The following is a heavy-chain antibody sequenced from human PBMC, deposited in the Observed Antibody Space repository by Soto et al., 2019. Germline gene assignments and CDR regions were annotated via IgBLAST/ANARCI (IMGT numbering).Heavy chain of an antibody. Sequence: QVQLQQWGAGLLKPSETLSLTCAVYGGSFSGYYWSWIRQPPGKGLEWIGEINHSGSTNYNPSLNSRANISVDTSKNQFSLKLSSVTAAETAVYYCASYIAVAVAFEIWGQVTMVTVS. CDR3: ASYIAVAVAFEI. J-gene: IGHJ3*02. CDR1: GGSFSGYY. CDR2: INHSGST. D-gene: IGHD6-19*01. V-gene: IGHV4-34*01.